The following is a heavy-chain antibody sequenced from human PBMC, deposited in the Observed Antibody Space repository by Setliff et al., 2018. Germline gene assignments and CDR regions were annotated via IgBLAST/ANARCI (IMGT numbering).Heavy chain of an antibody. CDR1: GFSIISNYY. V-gene: IGHV4-38-2*01. CDR3: ARLDTNTYATFDY. J-gene: IGHJ4*02. D-gene: IGHD5-18*01. CDR2: VLHSGRT. Sequence: PSETLSLTCAVSGFSIISNYYWAWIRQPPGKGLEWIGSVLHSGRTPYNPSLKSRVTISADTSKSQFSLKLPSVTAADTAVYYCARLDTNTYATFDYWGQGTLVTVSS.